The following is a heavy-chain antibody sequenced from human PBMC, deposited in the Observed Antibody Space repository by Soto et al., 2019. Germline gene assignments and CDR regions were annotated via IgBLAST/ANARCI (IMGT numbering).Heavy chain of an antibody. CDR1: GFTFSSYG. Sequence: VGSLRLSCAASGFTFSSYGMHWVRQAPGEGLEWVAVISYDGSNKYYADSVKGRFTISRDNSKNTLYLQMNSLRAEDTAVYYCAKEYEYSSSRPAGDPNDYYYYYGMDVWGQGTTVTVSS. J-gene: IGHJ6*02. CDR2: ISYDGSNK. CDR3: AKEYEYSSSRPAGDPNDYYYYYGMDV. V-gene: IGHV3-30*18. D-gene: IGHD6-6*01.